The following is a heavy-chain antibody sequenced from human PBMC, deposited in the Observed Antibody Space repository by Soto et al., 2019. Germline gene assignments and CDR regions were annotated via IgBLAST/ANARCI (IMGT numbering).Heavy chain of an antibody. Sequence: ASVKVSCKASGYTFTGYYMHWVRQAPGQGLEWMGWINPNSGGTNYAQKFQGWVTMTRDTSISTAYMELSRLRSDDTAVYYCAREIYSSSWYSEYSSYYYGMDVWGQGTTVTSP. V-gene: IGHV1-2*04. CDR3: AREIYSSSWYSEYSSYYYGMDV. CDR2: INPNSGGT. J-gene: IGHJ6*02. CDR1: GYTFTGYY. D-gene: IGHD6-13*01.